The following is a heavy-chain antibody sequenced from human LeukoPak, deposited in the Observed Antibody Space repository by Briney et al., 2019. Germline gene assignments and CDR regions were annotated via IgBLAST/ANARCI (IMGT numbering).Heavy chain of an antibody. CDR2: IRYDGSNE. V-gene: IGHV3-30*02. Sequence: GGSLRLSCAAPGFTFSSYGMHWVPQAPGKGLEWVPSIRYDGSNEYYADSVKGRFTISRDNSKNTLYLQMNSLRAEDTAVYYCAKEVTVVVPAPSWFDPWGQGTLVTVSS. CDR3: AKEVTVVVPAPSWFDP. CDR1: GFTFSSYG. D-gene: IGHD2-2*01. J-gene: IGHJ5*02.